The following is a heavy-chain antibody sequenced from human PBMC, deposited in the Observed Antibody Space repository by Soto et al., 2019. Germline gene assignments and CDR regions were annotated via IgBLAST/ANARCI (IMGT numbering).Heavy chain of an antibody. J-gene: IGHJ4*02. D-gene: IGHD2-2*01. CDR1: VVSMKNYF. CDR2: IHYSGTT. CDR3: AAGEATSRNLATYYFDF. V-gene: IGHV4-59*01. Sequence: LPATLSLPCTLSVVSMKNYFWTWIRQPPGKGLEWIGYIHYSGTTSFFPSYNPSLRSRVTISEDTSKNQFSLKLLSVTNADTAVYFCAAGEATSRNLATYYFDFWGQVTLGTVSS.